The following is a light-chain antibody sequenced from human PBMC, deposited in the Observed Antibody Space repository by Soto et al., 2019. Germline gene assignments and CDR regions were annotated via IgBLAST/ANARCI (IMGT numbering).Light chain of an antibody. V-gene: IGLV2-14*01. CDR1: SSDVGGYNY. J-gene: IGLJ3*02. CDR3: NSYTKSSTLNWV. Sequence: QSVLTQPASVSGSPGQSSTISCIGTSSDVGGYNYVSWYQQHPGKAPKLMIYEVSNRPSGVSNRFSGSKSGNTASLTISGLQAEDEADYYCNSYTKSSTLNWVFGGGTKLTVL. CDR2: EVS.